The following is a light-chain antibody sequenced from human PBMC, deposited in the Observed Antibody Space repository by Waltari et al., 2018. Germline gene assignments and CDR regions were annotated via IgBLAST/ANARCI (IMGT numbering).Light chain of an antibody. CDR1: QSISSY. V-gene: IGKV1-39*01. Sequence: DIQMTQSPSSLSASVGDRVTITCRASQSISSYLNWYQQKPGKDPKLLIYAASSLQSGGPSRFSGSGSGTDFTLTISSLQPEDFATYYCQQSYSTPWTFGQGTKVEIK. CDR2: AAS. J-gene: IGKJ1*01. CDR3: QQSYSTPWT.